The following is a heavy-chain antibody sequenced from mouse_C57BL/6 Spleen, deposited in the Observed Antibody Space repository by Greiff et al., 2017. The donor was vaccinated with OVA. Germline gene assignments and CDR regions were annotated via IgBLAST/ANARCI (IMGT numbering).Heavy chain of an antibody. V-gene: IGHV1-64*01. D-gene: IGHD2-4*01. Sequence: QVQLQQPGAELVKPGASVKLSCKASGYTFTSYWMHWVKQRPGQGLEWIGLIHPNSGSTNYNEKFKSQVTLTVDKSYSTAYMQISRLASEDTAVYDCASEGDYDPAWFAYWGQGALVTVAA. CDR1: GYTFTSYW. CDR3: ASEGDYDPAWFAY. CDR2: IHPNSGST. J-gene: IGHJ3*01.